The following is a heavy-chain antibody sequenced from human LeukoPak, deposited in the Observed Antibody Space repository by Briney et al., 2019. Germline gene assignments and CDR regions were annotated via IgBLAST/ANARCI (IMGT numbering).Heavy chain of an antibody. J-gene: IGHJ4*02. V-gene: IGHV4-34*01. Sequence: PSETLSLTCAVYGGSFSGYYWSWIRQPPGKGLEWIGEINHSGSTNYNPSLKSRVTISVDTSKNQFSLKLSSVTAADTAVYYCARFSRPGIDYWGQGTLVTVSS. CDR3: ARFSRPGIDY. CDR1: GGSFSGYY. CDR2: INHSGST.